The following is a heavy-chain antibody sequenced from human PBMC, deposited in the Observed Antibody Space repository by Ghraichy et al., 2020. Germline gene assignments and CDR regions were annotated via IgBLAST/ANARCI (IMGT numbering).Heavy chain of an antibody. J-gene: IGHJ5*02. V-gene: IGHV1-8*01. D-gene: IGHD2-2*01. CDR3: ARGPSSTYDWFDP. CDR1: GYTFTGYD. Sequence: ASVKVPCKASGYTFTGYDINWVRQAAGQGLEWMGWMNPDSGNTGYAQKFQGRVTMTRNSSISTAYMELSSLRSEDTAVYYCARGPSSTYDWFDPWGQGTLVTVSS. CDR2: MNPDSGNT.